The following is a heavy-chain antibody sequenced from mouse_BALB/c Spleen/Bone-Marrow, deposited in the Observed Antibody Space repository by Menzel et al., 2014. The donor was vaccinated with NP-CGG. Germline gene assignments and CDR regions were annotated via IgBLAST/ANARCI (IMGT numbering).Heavy chain of an antibody. CDR2: MSYSSST. V-gene: IGHV3-2*02. CDR3: ARWDYGDYATDY. J-gene: IGHJ4*01. D-gene: IGHD1-2*01. CDR1: GNSITSDYA. Sequence: EVKVVESGPGLVKPSQSLSLTCTVTGNSITSDYAWNWIRQFQGNKLEWMGYMSYSSSTNYNPSLKSRISIIRDTSKNQFFLQLNSVTAEDTATYYCARWDYGDYATDYWGQGTSVTVSS.